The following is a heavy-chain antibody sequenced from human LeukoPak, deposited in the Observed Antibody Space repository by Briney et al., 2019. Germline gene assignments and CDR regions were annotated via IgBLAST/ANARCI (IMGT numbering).Heavy chain of an antibody. J-gene: IGHJ4*02. V-gene: IGHV3-30*04. D-gene: IGHD3-10*01. CDR2: ISYDGSNK. CDR1: GFTFSSYA. Sequence: PGGSLRLSCAASGFTFSSYAMHWVRQAPGKGLEWVAVISYDGSNKYYADSVKGRFTISRDNSKNTLYLQMNSLRAEDTAVYYCARSGSGTHPDYWGQGTLVTVSS. CDR3: ARSGSGTHPDY.